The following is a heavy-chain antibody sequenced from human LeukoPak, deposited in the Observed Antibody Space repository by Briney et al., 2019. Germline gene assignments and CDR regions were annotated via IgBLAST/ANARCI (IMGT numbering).Heavy chain of an antibody. CDR1: GGTFSSYA. D-gene: IGHD3-10*01. CDR3: ARDQIWFGETHNWFDP. CDR2: IIPIFGTA. Sequence: SVKVSCKASGGTFSSYAISWVRQAPGQGLEWMGGIIPIFGTANYAQKFQGRVTITADESTSTAYMELSSLRSEDTAVYYCARDQIWFGETHNWFDPWGQGTLVTVSS. J-gene: IGHJ5*02. V-gene: IGHV1-69*13.